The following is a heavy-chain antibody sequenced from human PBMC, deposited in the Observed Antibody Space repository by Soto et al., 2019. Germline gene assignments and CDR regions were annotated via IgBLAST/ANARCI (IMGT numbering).Heavy chain of an antibody. CDR3: ARDWEFGY. Sequence: ASVKVSCKASGYSFSSYYMHWVRQAPGQGLEWMGVINPSGDSITYAQKFQGRVTMTKDTSTSTLFMEVSSLRSEDKAVYFCARDWEFGYWGQGTLVTVSS. CDR2: INPSGDSI. V-gene: IGHV1-46*01. CDR1: GYSFSSYY. J-gene: IGHJ4*02. D-gene: IGHD1-26*01.